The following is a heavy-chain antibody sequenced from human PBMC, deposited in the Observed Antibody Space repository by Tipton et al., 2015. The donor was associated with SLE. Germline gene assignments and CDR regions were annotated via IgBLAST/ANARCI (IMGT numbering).Heavy chain of an antibody. CDR1: GVPFSTDSYF. J-gene: IGHJ4*02. CDR3: ARFYCGGDCYPLDD. CDR2: VYYTGST. V-gene: IGHV4-39*07. D-gene: IGHD2-21*01. Sequence: TLSLTCTVSGVPFSTDSYFWGWIRQPPGKGLEWIGSVYYTGSTFYNPSLKSRVTISVDTSKKQFSLRLGFMAAADTAVYYCARFYCGGDCYPLDDWGQGILVIVSS.